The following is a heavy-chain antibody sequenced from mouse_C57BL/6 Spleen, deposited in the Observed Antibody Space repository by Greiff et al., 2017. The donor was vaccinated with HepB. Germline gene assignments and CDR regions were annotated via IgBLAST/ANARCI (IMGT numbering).Heavy chain of an antibody. Sequence: VQLQQSGPELVKPGASVKIPCKASGYTFTDYNMDWVKQSHGKSLEWIGDINPNNGGTIYNQKFKGKATLTVDKSSSTAYMELRSLTSEDTAVYYCARPDLGSRYWYFDVWGTGTTVTVSS. V-gene: IGHV1-18*01. J-gene: IGHJ1*03. D-gene: IGHD4-1*01. CDR2: INPNNGGT. CDR1: GYTFTDYN. CDR3: ARPDLGSRYWYFDV.